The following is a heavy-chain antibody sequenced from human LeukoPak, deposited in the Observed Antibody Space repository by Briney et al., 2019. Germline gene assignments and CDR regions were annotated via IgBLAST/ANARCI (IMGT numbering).Heavy chain of an antibody. CDR2: ISGSGGST. CDR1: GFTFISYA. CDR3: AKVEDIVVVPAAMSGTF. D-gene: IGHD2-2*01. Sequence: GGSLRLSCAASGFTFISYAMSWVRQAPGKGLEWVSAISGSGGSTYYADSVKGRFTTSRDNSKNTLYLQMNSLRAEDTAVYYCAKVEDIVVVPAAMSGTFWGQGTLVTVSS. V-gene: IGHV3-23*01. J-gene: IGHJ4*02.